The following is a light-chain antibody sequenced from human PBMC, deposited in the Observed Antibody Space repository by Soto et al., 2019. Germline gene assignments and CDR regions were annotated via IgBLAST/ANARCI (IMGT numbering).Light chain of an antibody. J-gene: IGKJ1*01. CDR2: DAS. CDR1: QDISNY. V-gene: IGKV1-5*01. CDR3: QQYNSYWT. Sequence: DFQMTQSPSSLSASVGDRVTITCQASQDISNYLNWYQQKPGNAPKLLIYDASSLESGVPSRFSGSGSGTEFTLTISSLQHDDFATYYCQQYNSYWTFGQGTKVDIK.